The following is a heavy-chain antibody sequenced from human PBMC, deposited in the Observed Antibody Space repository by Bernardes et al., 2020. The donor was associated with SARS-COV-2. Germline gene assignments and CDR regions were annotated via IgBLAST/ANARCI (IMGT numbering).Heavy chain of an antibody. CDR1: GYTFTSYG. V-gene: IGHV1-18*01. CDR3: ARDEVVDGHPSIVATIYYYYGMDV. Sequence: ASVKVSCKASGYTFTSYGISWVRQAPGQGLEWMGWISAYNGNTNYAQKLQGRVTMTTDTSTSTAYMELRSLRSDDTAVYYCARDEVVDGHPSIVATIYYYYGMDVWGQGTTVTVSS. J-gene: IGHJ6*02. CDR2: ISAYNGNT. D-gene: IGHD5-12*01.